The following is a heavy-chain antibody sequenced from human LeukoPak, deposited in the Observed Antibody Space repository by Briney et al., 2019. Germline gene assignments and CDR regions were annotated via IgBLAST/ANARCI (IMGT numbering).Heavy chain of an antibody. Sequence: PSETLSLTCTVSGGSVSSSTYYWGWIRQPPGKGLEWIVSMYYTGSPYYNPSLQSRVTISVDTSKNQFSLRLTSVTASDTAVYYCARQGGLLLRAPFYYWGQGTLVTVSS. CDR2: MYYTGSP. J-gene: IGHJ4*02. CDR3: ARQGGLLLRAPFYY. CDR1: GGSVSSSTYY. V-gene: IGHV4-39*01. D-gene: IGHD5-18*01.